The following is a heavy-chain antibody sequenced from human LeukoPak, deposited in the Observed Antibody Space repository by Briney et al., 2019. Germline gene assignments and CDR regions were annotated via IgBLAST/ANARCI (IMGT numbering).Heavy chain of an antibody. D-gene: IGHD2-15*01. V-gene: IGHV3-23*01. Sequence: QPGGSLRLSCAASGFTFSNYAMIWVRQAPGKGLEWVSSISGTVNRTYYTDSVKGRFTISRDNSKNTLYLQMNSLRAEDTAVYYCAKASTAPAHYPHHFDYWGQGSLVTVSS. CDR2: ISGTVNRT. CDR1: GFTFSNYA. CDR3: AKASTAPAHYPHHFDY. J-gene: IGHJ4*02.